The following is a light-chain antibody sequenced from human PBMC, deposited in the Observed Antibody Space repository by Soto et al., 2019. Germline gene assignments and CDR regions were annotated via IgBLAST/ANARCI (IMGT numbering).Light chain of an antibody. V-gene: IGKV1-39*01. CDR3: QRSYSSPPT. CDR1: QSISNH. Sequence: DIQMTQSPSSLSASVEDRVIITCRASQSISNHLNWYQQKPGKAPKLLIFAASSLQSGVTSRFSGSRSGPDFTLTISYLQPEEFATYYCQRSYSSPPTFGQGPKVEIK. CDR2: AAS. J-gene: IGKJ1*01.